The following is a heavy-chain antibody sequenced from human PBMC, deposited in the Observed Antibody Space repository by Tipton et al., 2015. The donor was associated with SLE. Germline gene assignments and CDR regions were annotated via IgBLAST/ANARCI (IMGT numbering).Heavy chain of an antibody. CDR1: GGSISSSYY. CDR2: IYHSGST. V-gene: IGHV4-38-2*02. D-gene: IGHD4-23*01. J-gene: IGHJ4*02. Sequence: TLSLTCTVSGGSISSSYYWGWIRQPPGKGLEWIGSIYHSGSTYYNPSLKSRVTISVDTSKNQFSLKLSSVTAADTAVYYCARAPFGGTDYWGQGTLVTVSS. CDR3: ARAPFGGTDY.